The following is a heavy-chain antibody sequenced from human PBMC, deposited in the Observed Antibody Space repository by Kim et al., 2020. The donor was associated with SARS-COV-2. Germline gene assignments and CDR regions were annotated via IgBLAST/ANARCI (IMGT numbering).Heavy chain of an antibody. J-gene: IGHJ4*02. CDR3: ARGRYYYDSSGYYAPALDY. CDR2: IYYSGST. V-gene: IGHV4-59*13. Sequence: SETLSLTCTVSGGSISSYYWSWIRQPPGKGLEWIGYIYYSGSTNYNPSLKSRVTISVDTSKNQFSLKLSSVTAADTAVYYCARGRYYYDSSGYYAPALDYWGQGTLVTVSS. CDR1: GGSISSYY. D-gene: IGHD3-22*01.